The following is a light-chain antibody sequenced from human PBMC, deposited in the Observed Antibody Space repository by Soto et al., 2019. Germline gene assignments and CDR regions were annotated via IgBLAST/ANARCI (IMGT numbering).Light chain of an antibody. CDR1: SSNIGAHYD. CDR2: RNS. CDR3: ATWDDSLRVVL. J-gene: IGLJ2*01. Sequence: QSVLTQPPSVSGAPGQRVTISCTGSSSNIGAHYDVHWYQQLPGTAPKLLIYRNSNRPSGVPDRFSASKSGTSASLAISGLRSEDEALYYCATWDDSLRVVLFGGGTKLTVL. V-gene: IGLV1-40*01.